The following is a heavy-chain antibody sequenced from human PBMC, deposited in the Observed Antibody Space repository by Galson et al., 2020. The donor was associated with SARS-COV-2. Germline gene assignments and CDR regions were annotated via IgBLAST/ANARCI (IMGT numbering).Heavy chain of an antibody. Sequence: ASVKVSCKASGDNFMKYGISWVRQAPGQGLEWMGWIGTNTGNTNYAQKFQGRVTMTTDTSTTTAYMELRSLRSDDTAVYYCARETSSGWYEYGGHGTPVTVSS. D-gene: IGHD6-19*01. J-gene: IGHJ4*01. V-gene: IGHV1-18*01. CDR3: ARETSSGWYEY. CDR2: IGTNTGNT. CDR1: GDNFMKYG.